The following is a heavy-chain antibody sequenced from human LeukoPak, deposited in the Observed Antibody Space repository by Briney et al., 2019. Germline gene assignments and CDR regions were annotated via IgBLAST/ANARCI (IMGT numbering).Heavy chain of an antibody. D-gene: IGHD4-23*01. CDR1: GYTFTSYG. V-gene: IGHV1-18*01. CDR3: ARDRWGDYYYYYGMDV. J-gene: IGHJ6*02. Sequence: ASVKVPCKASGYTFTSYGISWVRQAPGQGLEWMGWISAYNGNTNYAQKLQGRVTMTTDTSTSTAYMELRSLRSDDTAVYYCARDRWGDYYYYYGMDVWGQGTTVTVSS. CDR2: ISAYNGNT.